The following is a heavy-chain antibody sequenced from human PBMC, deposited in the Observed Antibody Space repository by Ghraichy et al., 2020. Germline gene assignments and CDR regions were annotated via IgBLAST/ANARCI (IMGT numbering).Heavy chain of an antibody. CDR1: GFTFSSYA. Sequence: GGSLRLSCAASGFTFSSYAMSWVRQAPGKGLEWVSAISGSGGSTYYADSVKGRFTISRDNSKNTLYLQMNSLRAEDTAVYYCAKAGLGYCSSTSCYIPAYYFDYWGQGTLVTVSS. D-gene: IGHD2-2*02. V-gene: IGHV3-23*01. J-gene: IGHJ4*02. CDR2: ISGSGGST. CDR3: AKAGLGYCSSTSCYIPAYYFDY.